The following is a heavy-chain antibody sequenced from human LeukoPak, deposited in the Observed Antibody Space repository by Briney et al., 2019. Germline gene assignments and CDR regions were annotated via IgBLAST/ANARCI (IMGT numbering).Heavy chain of an antibody. CDR2: IYSDGVT. Sequence: GGSLRLSCAASGFIVNTYAMSWVRQAPGKGLAWVSLIYSDGVTQYADSVKGRFTISRDNSKNTLYLQMNSLRDEDTAVYFCARDRAEGKTWVEFDPWGQGTLVTVSS. V-gene: IGHV3-66*02. J-gene: IGHJ5*02. CDR1: GFIVNTYA. CDR3: ARDRAEGKTWVEFDP.